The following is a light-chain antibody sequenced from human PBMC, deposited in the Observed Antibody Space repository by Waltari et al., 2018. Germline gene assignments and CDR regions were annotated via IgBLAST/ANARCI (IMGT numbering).Light chain of an antibody. Sequence: DIQLTQSPSSLSASLGDSVTITCRASQSISNYLNWYQQKPGKAPNLLIYAASTLQTGVPPRCSGSGSGTEVTLTISGLQPEDVSTYYCQQSYSSRLTFGGGSKVDI. CDR2: AAS. CDR1: QSISNY. V-gene: IGKV1-39*01. J-gene: IGKJ4*01. CDR3: QQSYSSRLT.